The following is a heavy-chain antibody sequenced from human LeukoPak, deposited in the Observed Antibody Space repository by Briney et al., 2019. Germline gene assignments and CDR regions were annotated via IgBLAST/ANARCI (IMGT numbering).Heavy chain of an antibody. J-gene: IGHJ5*02. Sequence: ASVKVSCKASGYTFTAYYIHWVRQAPGQGLEWIGRINPNSGDTNYAQKFQGSVTLTRDTSINTAYMELSRLRSDDTAVYYCAKLGIGSTTSAWFDPWGQGTLVTVSS. D-gene: IGHD1-26*01. CDR1: GYTFTAYY. CDR2: INPNSGDT. V-gene: IGHV1-2*06. CDR3: AKLGIGSTTSAWFDP.